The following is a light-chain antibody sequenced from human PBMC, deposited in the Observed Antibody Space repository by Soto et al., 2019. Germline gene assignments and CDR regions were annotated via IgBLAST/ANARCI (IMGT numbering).Light chain of an antibody. Sequence: EIVLTQSPATLSLSPGDRATVSCRASQSVDWYVAWYQHKPGKAPRLPIYDASTRATGIPDRFSGSGSGTDFTLTISSLEPEDFAVYYGQQRSNWPPITFGPGTKVDMK. V-gene: IGKV3-11*01. CDR1: QSVDWY. CDR2: DAS. J-gene: IGKJ3*01. CDR3: QQRSNWPPIT.